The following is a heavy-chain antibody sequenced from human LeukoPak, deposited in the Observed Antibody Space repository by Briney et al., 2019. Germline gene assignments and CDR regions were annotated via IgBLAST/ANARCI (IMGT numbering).Heavy chain of an antibody. CDR1: GFTFSSYG. D-gene: IGHD4-17*01. Sequence: GGSLRLSCAASGFTFSSYGMSWVRQAPGKGLEWVSVISGSGGSTNYADSVKGRFTISRDNSKNTLYLQMNSLRAGDTAVYFCAKGQTLTPVTTAPFDYWGQGTLVTVSS. V-gene: IGHV3-23*01. J-gene: IGHJ4*02. CDR3: AKGQTLTPVTTAPFDY. CDR2: ISGSGGST.